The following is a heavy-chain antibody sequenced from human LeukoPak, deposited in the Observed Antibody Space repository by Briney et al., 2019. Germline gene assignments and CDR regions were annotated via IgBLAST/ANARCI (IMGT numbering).Heavy chain of an antibody. D-gene: IGHD3-9*01. Sequence: GGSLRLSCAASGFTLSNACMSWVRQAPGKGLEWVGRMNSKTDGGTPDYAAPVKGRFTISRDDSTNTLYLQMNSLKTEDTAVDYCTTDGLDWLCGYWGQGTLVTVSS. CDR3: TTDGLDWLCGY. CDR2: MNSKTDGGTP. V-gene: IGHV3-15*01. J-gene: IGHJ4*02. CDR1: GFTLSNAC.